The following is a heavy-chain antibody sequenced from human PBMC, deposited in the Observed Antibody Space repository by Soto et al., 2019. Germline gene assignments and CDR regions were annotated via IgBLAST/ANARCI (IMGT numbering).Heavy chain of an antibody. CDR1: GYTFTSYA. Sequence: ASVKVSCKASGYTFTSYAMHWVRQAPGQGLEWMGWINAGNGNTKYSQKFQGRVTITRDTSASTAYMELSSLRSEDTAVYYCARSLGYCSGGSCYILDYWGQGTLVTVSS. V-gene: IGHV1-3*01. D-gene: IGHD2-15*01. J-gene: IGHJ4*02. CDR3: ARSLGYCSGGSCYILDY. CDR2: INAGNGNT.